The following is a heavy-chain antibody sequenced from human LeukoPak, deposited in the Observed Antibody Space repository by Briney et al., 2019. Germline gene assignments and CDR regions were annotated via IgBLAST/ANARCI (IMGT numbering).Heavy chain of an antibody. CDR3: ARGTMVRGVMFDY. Sequence: SETLSLTCAVYGGSFSGYSWNWIRQPPVKGLEWIGEINHSGGTNYNPSLKSRVTISVDTSKKQFSLKLSSVTAADTAVYYCARGTMVRGVMFDYWGQGTLVTVSS. CDR1: GGSFSGYS. V-gene: IGHV4-34*01. J-gene: IGHJ4*02. D-gene: IGHD3-10*01. CDR2: INHSGGT.